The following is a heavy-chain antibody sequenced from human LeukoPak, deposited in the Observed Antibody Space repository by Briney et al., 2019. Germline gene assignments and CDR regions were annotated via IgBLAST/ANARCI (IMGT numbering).Heavy chain of an antibody. CDR2: ILASGEST. D-gene: IGHD4-17*01. CDR1: GFTFSSYA. J-gene: IGHJ4*02. V-gene: IGHV3-23*01. CDR3: AKVTTVTTEDY. Sequence: GGSLRLSCAASGFTFSSYAMSWVRQAPGKGLEWVSSILASGESTYYADSVKGRFTISRDNSKNALYLQMNSLRAEDTAVFYCAKVTTVTTEDYWGQGTLVTVSS.